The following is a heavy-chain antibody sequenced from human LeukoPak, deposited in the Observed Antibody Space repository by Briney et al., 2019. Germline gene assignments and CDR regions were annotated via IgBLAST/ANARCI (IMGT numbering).Heavy chain of an antibody. J-gene: IGHJ4*02. CDR3: ARVDQLLYKFDY. D-gene: IGHD2-2*02. Sequence: GASVTVSCEVSVYTFTPYYIHWVRQPPGQGLEWMGWINPNSGGTNYSKKHKLQARITMTRDTSIATVYMEPRRLKYDDTAVYYCARVDQLLYKFDYWGQGTLVTVSS. CDR2: INPNSGGT. V-gene: IGHV1-2*02. CDR1: VYTFTPYY.